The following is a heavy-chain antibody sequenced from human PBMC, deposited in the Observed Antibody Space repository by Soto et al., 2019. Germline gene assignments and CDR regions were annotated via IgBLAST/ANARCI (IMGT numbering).Heavy chain of an antibody. CDR3: ARVGDGYNLNY. J-gene: IGHJ4*02. V-gene: IGHV3-48*03. CDR1: GFTFSRYE. D-gene: IGHD5-12*01. CDR2: ISSSGSTK. Sequence: GGSLRLSCAASGFTFSRYEMNWVRQAPGKRLEWVSYISSSGSTKYYADSVKGRFTISRDNAKNSLYLQMNSLRVEDTAVYYCARVGDGYNLNYWGQGTLVTVSS.